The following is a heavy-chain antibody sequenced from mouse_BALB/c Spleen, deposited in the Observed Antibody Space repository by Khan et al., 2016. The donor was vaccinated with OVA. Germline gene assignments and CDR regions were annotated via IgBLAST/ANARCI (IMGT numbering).Heavy chain of an antibody. CDR1: GYSFTGYF. J-gene: IGHJ2*01. D-gene: IGHD1-1*01. CDR3: ARKNGSDFND. CDR2: INPHIGET. V-gene: IGHV1-20*02. Sequence: EVQLQESGPELVKPGASVKISCKASGYSFTGYFMNWVMQSHGKSLEWIGRINPHIGETLYNQKFKGKATLTVDESSRTVHMELRSLASEDSAVYYCARKNGSDFNDWGQGTTLTVSS.